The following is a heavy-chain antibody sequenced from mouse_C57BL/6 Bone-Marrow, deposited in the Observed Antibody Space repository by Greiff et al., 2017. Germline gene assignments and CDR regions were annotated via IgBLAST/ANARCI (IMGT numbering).Heavy chain of an antibody. CDR3: ARGCTGTWFAY. J-gene: IGHJ3*01. D-gene: IGHD4-1*01. CDR2: IDPSDSYT. V-gene: IGHV1-69*01. CDR1: GYTFTSYW. Sequence: QVQLQQPGAELVMPGASVKLSCKASGYTFTSYWMHWVKQRPGQGLEWIGEIDPSDSYTNYNQKFKGKSTLTVDKSSSTAYMQLSSLTSEDSAVYYCARGCTGTWFAYWGQGTLVTVSA.